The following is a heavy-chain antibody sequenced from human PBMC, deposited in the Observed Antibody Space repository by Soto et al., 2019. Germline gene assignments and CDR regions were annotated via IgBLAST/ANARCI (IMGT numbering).Heavy chain of an antibody. V-gene: IGHV3-74*01. J-gene: IGHJ4*02. CDR2: MNSDGSTT. CDR1: GFTFGNYW. Sequence: PGGSLRLSCAASGFTFGNYWMHWVRQPPGKGLEWVSRMNSDGSTTNYADSVKGRFTVSRDNAKNTLYLQMSSLRAEDTAVYYCATAEVDYWGPGTLVTVSS. CDR3: ATAEVDY.